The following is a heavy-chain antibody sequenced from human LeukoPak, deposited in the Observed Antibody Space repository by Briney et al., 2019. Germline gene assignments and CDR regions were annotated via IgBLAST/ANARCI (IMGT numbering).Heavy chain of an antibody. V-gene: IGHV3-7*01. CDR1: GLTFSSSW. CDR2: INPDGNKK. CDR3: AKDLYFDY. J-gene: IGHJ4*02. Sequence: GGSLRLSCAVSGLTFSSSWMDWVRQAPGKGLEWVASINPDGNKKYSADSVKGRFTISRDNAENSLYLQMNSLRAEDTAVYYCAKDLYFDYWGQGTLVTVSS.